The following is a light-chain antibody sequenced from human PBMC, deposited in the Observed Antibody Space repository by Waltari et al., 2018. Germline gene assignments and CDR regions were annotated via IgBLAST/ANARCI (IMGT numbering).Light chain of an antibody. J-gene: IGLJ2*01. V-gene: IGLV1-47*01. CDR2: RKN. CDR1: SSNIGSNY. Sequence: QSVLTQPPSASGTPGQRVTISCSGSSSNIGSNYVYWYQPLPGTAPKLLIYRKNRRPSGVPDRFSGSKSGTSASLAISGLRSEDEADYYCAAWDDSLSGPVFGGGTKLTVL. CDR3: AAWDDSLSGPV.